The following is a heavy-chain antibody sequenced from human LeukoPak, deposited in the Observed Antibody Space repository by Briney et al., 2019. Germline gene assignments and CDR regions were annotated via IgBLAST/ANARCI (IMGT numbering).Heavy chain of an antibody. Sequence: SETLSLTCTVSGGSISSYYWSWIRQPPGKGLEWIGYIYYSGSTNYNPSLKSRVTISVDTSKNQFSLKLSSVTAADTAVYYCARDTNPREWGQGTLVTVSS. J-gene: IGHJ4*02. CDR1: GGSISSYY. V-gene: IGHV4-59*01. CDR3: ARDTNPRE. CDR2: IYYSGST. D-gene: IGHD3-10*01.